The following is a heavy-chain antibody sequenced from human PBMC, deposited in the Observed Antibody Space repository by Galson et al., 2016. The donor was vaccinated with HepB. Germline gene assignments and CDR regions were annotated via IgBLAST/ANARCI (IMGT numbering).Heavy chain of an antibody. CDR1: GDSISSANW. D-gene: IGHD3-10*01. CDR3: ARDFQFGDAIWAFDI. J-gene: IGHJ3*02. Sequence: ETLSLTCAVSGDSISSANWWNWVRQPPGRGLEWIGEISHSGTTIFNPSLKSQVIMSVDKSKNQFSLHLISVTAADTAVYYCARDFQFGDAIWAFDIWGQGVMVTVSS. V-gene: IGHV4-4*02. CDR2: ISHSGTT.